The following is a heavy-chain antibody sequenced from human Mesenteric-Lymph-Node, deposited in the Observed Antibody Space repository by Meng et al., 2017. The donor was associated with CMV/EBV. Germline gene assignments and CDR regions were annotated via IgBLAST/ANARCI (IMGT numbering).Heavy chain of an antibody. CDR2: IIPILGIA. CDR3: ARAQSGYLDY. CDR1: GYTFTSYG. V-gene: IGHV1-69*04. Sequence: SVKVSCKASGYTFTSYGISWVRQAPGQGLEWMGRIIPILGIANYAQKFQGRVTITADKSTSTAYMELSSLRSEDTAVYYCARAQSGYLDYWGQGTLVTVSS. J-gene: IGHJ4*02. D-gene: IGHD3-3*01.